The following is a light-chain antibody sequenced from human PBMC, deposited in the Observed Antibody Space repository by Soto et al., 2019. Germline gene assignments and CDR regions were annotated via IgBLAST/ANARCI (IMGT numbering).Light chain of an antibody. V-gene: IGLV2-14*01. CDR2: DVS. Sequence: QSVPTQPASVSGSPGQSITISCTGSSSDVGAYKFVSWYQQIPGKAPKLMIYDVSYRPSGVSNRFSGSKSGNTASLTISGLRTEDEADYYCNSYTTSDTWVFGGGTKVTVL. CDR1: SSDVGAYKF. CDR3: NSYTTSDTWV. J-gene: IGLJ3*02.